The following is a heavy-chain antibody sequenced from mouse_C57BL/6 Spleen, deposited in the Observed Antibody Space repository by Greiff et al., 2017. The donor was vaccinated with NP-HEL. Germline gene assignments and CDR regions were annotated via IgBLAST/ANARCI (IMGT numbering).Heavy chain of an antibody. J-gene: IGHJ3*01. D-gene: IGHD2-4*01. CDR1: GYSFTGYY. CDR2: INPSTGGT. Sequence: VQLKESGPELVKPGASVKISCKASGYSFTGYYMNWVKQSPEKSLEWIGEINPSTGGTTYNQKFKAKATLTVDKSSSTAYMQLKSLTSEDSAVYYCARSDYPFAYWGQGTLVTVSA. CDR3: ARSDYPFAY. V-gene: IGHV1-42*01.